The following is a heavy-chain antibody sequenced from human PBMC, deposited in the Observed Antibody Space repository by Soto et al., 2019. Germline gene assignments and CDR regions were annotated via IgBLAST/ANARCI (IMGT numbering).Heavy chain of an antibody. CDR1: GFTFTTVG. J-gene: IGHJ6*02. D-gene: IGHD4-17*01. CDR3: AKDLQAYGDYNYYYYGMDV. Sequence: QVQLVESGGGVVQPGGSLRLSCTASGFTFTTVGIHWVRQAPGKGLEWVALISYDGHNKYYSDSVKGRFTISRDNYKNTLSLQMNSLRAEDTAVYYCAKDLQAYGDYNYYYYGMDVWGQGTTVSVSS. V-gene: IGHV3-30*18. CDR2: ISYDGHNK.